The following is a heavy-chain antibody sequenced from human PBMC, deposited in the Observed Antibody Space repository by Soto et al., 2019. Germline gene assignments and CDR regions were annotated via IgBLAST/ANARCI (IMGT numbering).Heavy chain of an antibody. Sequence: QLQLQESGSGLVKPSQTLSLTCAVSGGSISSGGYSWSWIRQPPGKGLEWIGYIYYSGSTYYNPSLKSRVTISVDTSKNQFSLKLSSVTAADTAVYYCARERVGYYYDSSGYYGSGGTDYWGQGTLVTVSS. CDR2: IYYSGST. J-gene: IGHJ4*02. V-gene: IGHV4-30-2*05. D-gene: IGHD3-22*01. CDR1: GGSISSGGYS. CDR3: ARERVGYYYDSSGYYGSGGTDY.